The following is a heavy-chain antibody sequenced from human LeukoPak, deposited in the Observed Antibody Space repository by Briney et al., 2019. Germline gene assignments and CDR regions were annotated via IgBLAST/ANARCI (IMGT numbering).Heavy chain of an antibody. J-gene: IGHJ4*02. D-gene: IGHD6-6*01. Sequence: GGSLRLSCVVSGFTFSSYWMSWVRQAPGKGLEWVANIKQDGSEKYYVDSVKGRFTISRDNAKNSLYLQMNSLRAEDTAVYYCARDVDSSRGLINYWGQGTLVTVSS. V-gene: IGHV3-7*01. CDR2: IKQDGSEK. CDR1: GFTFSSYW. CDR3: ARDVDSSRGLINY.